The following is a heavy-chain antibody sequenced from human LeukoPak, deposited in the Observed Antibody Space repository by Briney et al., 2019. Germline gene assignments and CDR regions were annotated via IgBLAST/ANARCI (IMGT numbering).Heavy chain of an antibody. Sequence: SETLYLTCTVSGGSISRYYWSWIRQHPGNGLEWIGYISYTGSTTYNSSLKSRVTISLDTSQNQFSLKLPSVTPADTAVYYCAKTAKYYYGSETYYFFEYWGQGTLVTVSS. V-gene: IGHV4-59*01. D-gene: IGHD3-10*01. J-gene: IGHJ4*02. CDR2: ISYTGST. CDR1: GGSISRYY. CDR3: AKTAKYYYGSETYYFFEY.